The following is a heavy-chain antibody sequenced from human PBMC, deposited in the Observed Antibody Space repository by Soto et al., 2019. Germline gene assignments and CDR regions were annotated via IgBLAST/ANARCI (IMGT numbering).Heavy chain of an antibody. V-gene: IGHV4-39*01. CDR3: ARRPSYYYDSSGFDPFDY. D-gene: IGHD3-22*01. J-gene: IGHJ4*02. CDR1: GGSISSKNYY. Sequence: SETLSLTCSVSGGSISSKNYYWGWIRQPPGKGLERIGIIYYSGTTYYNPSLKSRVIISVDTSKNQFSLKLSSVTAADTAVYYCARRPSYYYDSSGFDPFDYWGQGTLVTVSS. CDR2: IYYSGTT.